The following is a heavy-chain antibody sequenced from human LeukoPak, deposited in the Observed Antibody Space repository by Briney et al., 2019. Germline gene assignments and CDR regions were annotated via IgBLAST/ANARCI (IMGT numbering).Heavy chain of an antibody. CDR1: GGSFSGYY. D-gene: IGHD2-2*01. CDR2: INHSGST. Sequence: PSETLSLTCAVYGGSFSGYYWSWIRQPPGKGLEWIGEINHSGSTNYNPSLKSRVTISVDTSKNQFSLKLSSVTAADTAVYYCAKVVPAEGAFDIWGQGTMVTVSS. CDR3: AKVVPAEGAFDI. V-gene: IGHV4-34*01. J-gene: IGHJ3*02.